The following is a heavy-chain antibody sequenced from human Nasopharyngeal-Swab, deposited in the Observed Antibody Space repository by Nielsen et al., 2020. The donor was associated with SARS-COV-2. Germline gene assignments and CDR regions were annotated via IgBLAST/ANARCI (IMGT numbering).Heavy chain of an antibody. CDR1: GFTFSDYY. J-gene: IGHJ4*02. CDR2: ISSSSSYT. CDR3: TTISERSSSRGFDY. Sequence: GGSLRLSCAASGFTFSDYYMSWIRQAPGKGLEWVSYISSSSSYTNYADSVKGRFTISRDNAKNSPYLQMNSLRAEDTAVYYCTTISERSSSRGFDYWGQGTLVTVSS. V-gene: IGHV3-11*03. D-gene: IGHD6-6*01.